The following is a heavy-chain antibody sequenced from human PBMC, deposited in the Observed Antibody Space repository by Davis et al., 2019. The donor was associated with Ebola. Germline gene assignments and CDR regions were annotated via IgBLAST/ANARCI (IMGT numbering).Heavy chain of an antibody. CDR2: INPNSGGT. V-gene: IGHV1-2*04. J-gene: IGHJ4*02. D-gene: IGHD1-7*01. CDR1: GYTFTSYG. CDR3: ARGIRLSMEVQSDFDY. Sequence: ASVKVSCKASGYTFTSYGISWVRQAPGQGFEWMGWINPNSGGTNYAQKFQGWVTMTRDTSISTAYMELSRLRSDDTAVYYCARGIRLSMEVQSDFDYWGQGTLVTVSS.